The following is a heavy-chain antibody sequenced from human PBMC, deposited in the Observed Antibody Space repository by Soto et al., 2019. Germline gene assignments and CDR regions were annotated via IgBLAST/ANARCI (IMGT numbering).Heavy chain of an antibody. D-gene: IGHD6-19*01. Sequence: QVQLVQSGAEVKKPGASVKVSCKASGYTFTSYAMHWVRQAPGQRLEWMGWINAGNGNTKYSQNFQGRVTITRDTSASTAYMELSSLRSEDTAVYYCARVRSSGWYFDYWGQGTLVTVSS. CDR1: GYTFTSYA. CDR2: INAGNGNT. V-gene: IGHV1-3*01. CDR3: ARVRSSGWYFDY. J-gene: IGHJ4*02.